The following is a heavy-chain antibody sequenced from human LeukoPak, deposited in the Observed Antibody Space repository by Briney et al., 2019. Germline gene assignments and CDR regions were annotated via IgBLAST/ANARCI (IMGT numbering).Heavy chain of an antibody. CDR1: GFTFSSYW. V-gene: IGHV3-74*01. CDR3: ARVKYSSGWYIFLDY. CDR2: INSDGSST. Sequence: GGSLRLSSAASGFTFSSYWMHWVRQAPGKGLVWVSRINSDGSSTSYADSVKGRFTISRDNAKNTLYLQMNSLRAEDTAVYYCARVKYSSGWYIFLDYWGQGTLVTVSS. J-gene: IGHJ4*02. D-gene: IGHD6-19*01.